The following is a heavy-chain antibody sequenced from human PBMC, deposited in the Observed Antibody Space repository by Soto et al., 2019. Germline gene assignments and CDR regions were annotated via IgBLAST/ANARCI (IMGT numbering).Heavy chain of an antibody. Sequence: QVHLVESGGGVVQPGTSLRLSCAASGFTFSNYSMHWVRQAPGKGLEWVAVISKAGDKKYYADSVKGRFTISRDNSKNTLYLQMNSLRPEDTAVHYCAREWSVANPGYWGQGTQVTVSS. CDR2: ISKAGDKK. CDR1: GFTFSNYS. D-gene: IGHD5-12*01. J-gene: IGHJ4*02. CDR3: AREWSVANPGY. V-gene: IGHV3-30-3*01.